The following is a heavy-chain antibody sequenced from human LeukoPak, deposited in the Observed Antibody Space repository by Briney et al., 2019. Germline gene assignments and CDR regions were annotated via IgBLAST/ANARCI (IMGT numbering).Heavy chain of an antibody. CDR3: ARGRIAAAGYFDY. Sequence: ASVKVSCKASGYTFTGYYMHWVRQAPGQGLEWMGWINPNSGGTNYAQKFQGRVTMTRDTSISTAYMELSRLRSDDTAVYYCARGRIAAAGYFDYWGQGTLVTVSS. CDR2: INPNSGGT. CDR1: GYTFTGYY. J-gene: IGHJ4*02. D-gene: IGHD6-13*01. V-gene: IGHV1-2*02.